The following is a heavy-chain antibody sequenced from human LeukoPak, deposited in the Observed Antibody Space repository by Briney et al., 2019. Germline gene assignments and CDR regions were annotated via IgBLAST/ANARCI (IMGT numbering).Heavy chain of an antibody. J-gene: IGHJ5*02. V-gene: IGHV3-23*01. CDR1: GFTFSSYA. CDR3: SKDLTSDFGGDFDP. D-gene: IGHD3-10*01. CDR2: ISGSGGST. Sequence: GGSLRLSCAASGFTFSSYAMSWVRQAPGKGLEWVSAISGSGGSTYYADSVKGRFTISRDNSKSTVYLQMNSLRAEDTAVYYCSKDLTSDFGGDFDPWGQGTLVTVSS.